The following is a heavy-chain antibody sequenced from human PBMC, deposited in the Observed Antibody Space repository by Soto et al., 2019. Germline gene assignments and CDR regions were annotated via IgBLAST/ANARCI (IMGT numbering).Heavy chain of an antibody. Sequence: QLQLQESGSGLVKPSQTLSLTCAVSGGSISSGGYSWSWIRQPPGKGLEWIGYIYHSGSTYYNPSLKSRVTISVDRSKNRFSLKLSSVTAADTAVYYCARAPARYYYDSSGYYYGDYFDYWGQGTLVTVSS. J-gene: IGHJ4*02. V-gene: IGHV4-30-2*01. CDR2: IYHSGST. CDR3: ARAPARYYYDSSGYYYGDYFDY. D-gene: IGHD3-22*01. CDR1: GGSISSGGYS.